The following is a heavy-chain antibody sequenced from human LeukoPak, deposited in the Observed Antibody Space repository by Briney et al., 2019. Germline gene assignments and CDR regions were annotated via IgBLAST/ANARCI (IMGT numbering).Heavy chain of an antibody. CDR1: GFTFSSYW. D-gene: IGHD3-3*01. CDR2: INSDESYT. J-gene: IGHJ4*02. CDR3: ARDNFDFWSGSFL. V-gene: IGHV3-74*01. Sequence: GGSLRLSCAASGFTFSSYWMHWVRQAPGKELVWVSRINSDESYTNYADSVKGRFTILRDNAKNTLFLQINSLRDEDTAVYYCARDNFDFWSGSFLWGQGTLVSVSS.